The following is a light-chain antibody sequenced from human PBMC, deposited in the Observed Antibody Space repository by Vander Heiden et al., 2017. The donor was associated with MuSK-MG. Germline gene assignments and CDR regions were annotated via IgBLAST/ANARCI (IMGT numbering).Light chain of an antibody. J-gene: IGLJ3*02. CDR3: AAWDDSLNGHWV. CDR2: TNN. CDR1: SSNIGSNT. V-gene: IGLV1-44*01. Sequence: QSVLTQPPSASGTPGPRVTISCSGSSSNIGSNTVNWYQQIPGTAPKLLIYTNNQRPSGVPDRFSGSKSGTSASLAISGLQSEVEADYYCAAWDDSLNGHWVFGGGTKLTVL.